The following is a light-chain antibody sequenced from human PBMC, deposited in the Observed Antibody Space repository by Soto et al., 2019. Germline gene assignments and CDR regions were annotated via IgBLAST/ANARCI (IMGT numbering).Light chain of an antibody. V-gene: IGKV1-12*01. CDR3: EKAKSFPTS. Sequence: DIQMTQSPSSVSASVGDRVTITCRASQGISSCLAWYQQKPGNAPKLLIYAASSLQRGVPSRFRGSVSEAEYTLNIISLHPDDVATYYCEKAKSFPTSSGNGTQLAIK. CDR2: AAS. CDR1: QGISSC. J-gene: IGKJ2*01.